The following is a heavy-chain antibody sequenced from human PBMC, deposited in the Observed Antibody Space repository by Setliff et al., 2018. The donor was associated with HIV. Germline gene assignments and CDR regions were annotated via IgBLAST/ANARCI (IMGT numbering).Heavy chain of an antibody. CDR2: IGQDGSEK. CDR3: ARKLRPGHGVDV. J-gene: IGHJ6*02. D-gene: IGHD3-10*01. V-gene: IGHV3-7*01. Sequence: PGGSLRLSCAASRFDFNNYWMCWVRQAPGKGLEWVANIGQDGSEKNYVDSVKGRFTISRDNAKNSMDLQMNSLRAEDTAIYYYARKLRPGHGVDVWGQGTTVTVSS. CDR1: RFDFNNYW.